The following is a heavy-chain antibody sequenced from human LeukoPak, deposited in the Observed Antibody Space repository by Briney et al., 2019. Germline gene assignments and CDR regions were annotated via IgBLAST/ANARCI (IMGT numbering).Heavy chain of an antibody. V-gene: IGHV3-53*01. CDR3: AELGITMIGGV. Sequence: PGGSLRLSCTVSAFTVSRNSMSWVRQAPGKGLEWVSFIYSGSTHYSDSVKGRFTISIDNSKNTLYLQMNSLRAEDTAVYYCAELGITMIGGVWGKGTTVTISS. J-gene: IGHJ6*04. CDR1: AFTVSRNS. CDR2: IYSGST. D-gene: IGHD3-10*02.